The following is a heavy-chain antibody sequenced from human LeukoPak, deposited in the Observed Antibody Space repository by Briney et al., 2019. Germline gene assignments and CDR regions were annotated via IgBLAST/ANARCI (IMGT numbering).Heavy chain of an antibody. Sequence: GGSLRLSCEASGFTFSSYAMSWVRLAPGKGLEWVSSISGSGGSTYYAASVKGHFTISRDNFKNTLYLQMDSLRAEDTAIYYCAKDPEPQPLYFDNWGQGTLVTVSS. V-gene: IGHV3-23*01. CDR3: AKDPEPQPLYFDN. D-gene: IGHD1-14*01. CDR2: ISGSGGST. CDR1: GFTFSSYA. J-gene: IGHJ4*02.